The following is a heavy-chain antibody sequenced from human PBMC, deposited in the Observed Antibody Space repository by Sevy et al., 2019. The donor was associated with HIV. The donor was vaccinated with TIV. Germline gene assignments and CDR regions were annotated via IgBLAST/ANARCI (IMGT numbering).Heavy chain of an antibody. D-gene: IGHD3-22*01. CDR3: TRKYDSSGYFDY. Sequence: GGCLRLSCAASGFTFSRYAMNWVRQAPGKGLEWISGISGSGGSGDKTNYADSVKGRFTISRDDSKNSLYLQLNSLRAEDTAIYYCTRKYDSSGYFDYWGQGTLVTVSS. V-gene: IGHV3-23*01. J-gene: IGHJ4*02. CDR2: ISGSGGSGDKT. CDR1: GFTFSRYA.